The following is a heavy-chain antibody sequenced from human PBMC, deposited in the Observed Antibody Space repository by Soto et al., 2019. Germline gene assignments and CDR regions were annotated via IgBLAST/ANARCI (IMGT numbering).Heavy chain of an antibody. CDR1: GFTFSSYG. V-gene: IGHV3-33*01. Sequence: GGSLRLSCAASGFTFSSYGMHWVRQAPGKGLEWVAVIWYDGSNKYYADSVKGRFTISRDNSKNTLYLQMNSLRAEDTAVYYCARDGAVVAYYFDYWGQGTLVTVYS. CDR3: ARDGAVVAYYFDY. J-gene: IGHJ4*02. D-gene: IGHD2-15*01. CDR2: IWYDGSNK.